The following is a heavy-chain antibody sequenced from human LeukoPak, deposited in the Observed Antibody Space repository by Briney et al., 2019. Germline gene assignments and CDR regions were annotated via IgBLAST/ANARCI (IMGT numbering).Heavy chain of an antibody. CDR2: ISGSGGST. CDR1: GFTFSNYA. D-gene: IGHD6-13*01. CDR3: AKAPDIAAAGTYYYGMDV. J-gene: IGHJ6*02. Sequence: GGSLRLSCAASGFTFSNYAMSWVRQAPGKGLEWVSAISGSGGSTNYADSVKGRFTISRDNSKNTLYLQMNSLRAEDTAVYYCAKAPDIAAAGTYYYGMDVWGQGTTVTVSS. V-gene: IGHV3-23*01.